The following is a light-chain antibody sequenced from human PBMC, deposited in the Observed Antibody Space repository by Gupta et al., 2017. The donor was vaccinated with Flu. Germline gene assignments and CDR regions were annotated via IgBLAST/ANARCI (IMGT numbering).Light chain of an antibody. Sequence: QSALTQPASVSGSPGQSITISCTGTSSDVGGYDSVSWYKHHPGTAPKLRINEVTNRPSGVSTRGAGSKTGTTDSLTISGLQAGDEADDDCSSYTRSTTLVFGGGTKVTVL. CDR2: EVT. CDR3: SSYTRSTTLV. J-gene: IGLJ2*01. CDR1: SSDVGGYDS. V-gene: IGLV2-14*01.